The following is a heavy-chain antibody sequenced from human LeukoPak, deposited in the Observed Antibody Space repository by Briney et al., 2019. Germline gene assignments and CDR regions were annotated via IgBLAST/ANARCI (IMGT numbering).Heavy chain of an antibody. CDR3: AIGRLYAPGFLDV. J-gene: IGHJ6*04. D-gene: IGHD2-8*01. V-gene: IGHV4-61*09. Sequence: SETLSLTCTVSVGTISSGRYYWSWIPHPAGKRLEWIGHIYRSGSTNYNPSLKSRVTISVETSKNQCSVTLGSVAAADTAGYFCAIGRLYAPGFLDVWGKGTTVTISS. CDR1: VGTISSGRYY. CDR2: IYRSGST.